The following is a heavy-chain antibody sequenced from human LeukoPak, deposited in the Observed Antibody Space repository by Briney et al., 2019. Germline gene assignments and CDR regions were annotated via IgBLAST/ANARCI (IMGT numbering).Heavy chain of an antibody. CDR3: ARESSAVAHTMMRDWLDP. CDR2: INHSGRT. V-gene: IGHV4-38-2*02. Sequence: SETLPLACDVSGYSINFGHLWGWIRQPPGKGLEWIAIINHSGRTYYTPSLKSRVTISVDTLKNQFSLKVTSVTAEDTAMYFCARESSAVAHTMMRDWLDPWGQGTLVTVSS. J-gene: IGHJ5*02. D-gene: IGHD3-22*01. CDR1: GYSINFGHL.